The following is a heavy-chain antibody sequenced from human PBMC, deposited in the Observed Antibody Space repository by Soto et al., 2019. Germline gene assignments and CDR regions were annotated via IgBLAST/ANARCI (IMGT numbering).Heavy chain of an antibody. CDR2: ISPKSGAT. CDR3: ARPPGYISDWYYFDL. Sequence: ASVKVSCKASGYTFIDYYMHWVRQAPGQGFEWLGRISPKSGATNYAQKFQGRVTMTWDTSLNTAYMELSSLISEDTPVYYCARPPGYISDWYYFDLWGQGTLVTVSS. D-gene: IGHD3-9*01. CDR1: GYTFIDYY. J-gene: IGHJ4*02. V-gene: IGHV1-2*02.